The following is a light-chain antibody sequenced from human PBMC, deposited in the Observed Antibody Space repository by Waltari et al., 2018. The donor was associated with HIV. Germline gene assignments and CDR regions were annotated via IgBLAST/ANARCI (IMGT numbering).Light chain of an antibody. V-gene: IGLV2-14*01. CDR2: EAR. CDR3: SSYTIHTTRV. J-gene: IGLJ3*02. CDR1: IIVIGSYRY. Sequence: SALTQPAFVSGSPGQSITISSTGSIIVIGSYRYVQWYQQHPGKAPKLIISEARNRPSGVSNRFSGSMSGNTASLTISGLQAADEADYYSSSYTIHTTRVFGGGTKLTVL.